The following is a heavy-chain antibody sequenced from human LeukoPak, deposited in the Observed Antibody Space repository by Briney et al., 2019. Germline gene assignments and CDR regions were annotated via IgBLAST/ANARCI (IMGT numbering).Heavy chain of an antibody. J-gene: IGHJ5*02. V-gene: IGHV3-7*05. CDR2: IKQDGSEK. D-gene: IGHD3-22*01. CDR1: GFTFSSYW. Sequence: GGSLRLSCAASGFTFSSYWMSWVRQAPGKGLEWVANIKQDGSEKYYVDSVKGRFTISRDNAKNSLYLQMNSLRAEDTAVYYCARISGYYSLNWFDPWGQGTLVTVSS. CDR3: ARISGYYSLNWFDP.